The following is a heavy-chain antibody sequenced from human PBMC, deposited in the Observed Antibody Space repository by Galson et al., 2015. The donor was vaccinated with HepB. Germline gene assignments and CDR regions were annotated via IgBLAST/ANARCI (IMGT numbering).Heavy chain of an antibody. J-gene: IGHJ6*02. CDR1: GYTFTSYG. CDR3: ARDSEPAAPSSYGMDV. CDR2: ISAYNGNT. D-gene: IGHD2-2*01. Sequence: SVKVSCKASGYTFTSYGISWVRQAPGQGLEWMRWISAYNGNTNYAQKLQGRVTMTTDTSTSTAYMELRSLRSDDTAVYYCARDSEPAAPSSYGMDVWGQGTTVTVSS. V-gene: IGHV1-18*01.